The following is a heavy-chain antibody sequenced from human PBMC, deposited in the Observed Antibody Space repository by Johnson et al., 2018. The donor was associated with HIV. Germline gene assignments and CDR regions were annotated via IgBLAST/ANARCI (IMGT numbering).Heavy chain of an antibody. CDR1: RFTFRSYA. V-gene: IGHV3-30*04. D-gene: IGHD3-22*01. CDR3: ARDGDYYDSNGGDAFDI. Sequence: VQLVESGGGLVQPGKPLRRPCVASRFTFRSYATHWVRQAPGKGLEWVTLLSYVETHNFYADSVKGRFTIPRDNSKNTRYLQMNSLRAEDTAVYFCARDGDYYDSNGGDAFDIWGQGTMVTVSS. J-gene: IGHJ3*02. CDR2: LSYVETHN.